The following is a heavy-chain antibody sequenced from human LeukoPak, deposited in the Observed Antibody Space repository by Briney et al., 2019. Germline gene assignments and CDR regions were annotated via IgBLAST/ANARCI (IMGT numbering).Heavy chain of an antibody. CDR1: GGSFSGYY. CDR2: INHSGST. Sequence: PSETLSLTCAVYGGSFSGYYWSWIRHPPGKGLEWIGEINHSGSTNYNPSLKSRVTISVDTSKNQFSLKLSSVTAADTAVYYCARGIAAAGTRWFDPWGQGTLVTVSS. D-gene: IGHD6-13*01. CDR3: ARGIAAAGTRWFDP. V-gene: IGHV4-34*01. J-gene: IGHJ5*02.